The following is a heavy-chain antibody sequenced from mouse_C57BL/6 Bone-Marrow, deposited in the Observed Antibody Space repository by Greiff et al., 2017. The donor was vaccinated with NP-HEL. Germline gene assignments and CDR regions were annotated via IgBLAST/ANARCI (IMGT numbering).Heavy chain of an antibody. D-gene: IGHD1-1*01. J-gene: IGHJ2*01. CDR1: GFTFSSYG. CDR3: ARQGPIYYYGSSLDY. V-gene: IGHV5-6*01. CDR2: ISSGGSYT. Sequence: VQLKESGGDLVKPGGSLKLSCAASGFTFSSYGMSWVRQTPDKRLEWVATISSGGSYTYYPDSVKGRFTISRDNAKNTLYLQMSSLKSEDTAMYYCARQGPIYYYGSSLDYWGQGTTLTVSS.